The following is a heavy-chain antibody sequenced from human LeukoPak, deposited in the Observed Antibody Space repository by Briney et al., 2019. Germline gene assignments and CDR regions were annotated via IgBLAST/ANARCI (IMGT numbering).Heavy chain of an antibody. CDR3: ARALKGADYYYYYMDV. CDR1: GGSISSYY. CDR2: IYYSGST. V-gene: IGHV4-59*01. J-gene: IGHJ6*03. Sequence: SETLSLTCTLSGGSISSYYWSWIRQPPGKGLEWIGYIYYSGSTNYNPSLKSRVTISVDTSKNQFSLKLSSVTAADTAVYYCARALKGADYYYYYMDVWGKGTTVTVSS. D-gene: IGHD1-26*01.